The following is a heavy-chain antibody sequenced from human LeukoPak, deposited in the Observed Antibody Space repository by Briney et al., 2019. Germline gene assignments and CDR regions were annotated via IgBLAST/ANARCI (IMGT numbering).Heavy chain of an antibody. CDR1: DGSINSYY. Sequence: SETLSLTCSVSDGSINSYYWNWIRQPPGKGLEWIGEINPSGSTKYNPSLKSRVTILVDTSKNQFSLKLRSVTAADTAMYYCARDARFGELVDHWSQGTLVTVSS. CDR3: ARDARFGELVDH. D-gene: IGHD3-10*01. V-gene: IGHV4-34*01. CDR2: INPSGST. J-gene: IGHJ5*02.